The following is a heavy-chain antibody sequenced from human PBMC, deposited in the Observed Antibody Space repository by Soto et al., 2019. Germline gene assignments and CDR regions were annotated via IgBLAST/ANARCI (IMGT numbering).Heavy chain of an antibody. J-gene: IGHJ1*01. CDR3: ASGQFSSAWYRAEYLQH. Sequence: QVQLQESGPGLVKPSQTLSLTCSVSGGSISRGGYYWSWIRQHPGEGLEWIGDIFYSGNPQYNPSLKSRVIISVDTSKNQFSLKLSSVTAADTGVYYCASGQFSSAWYRAEYLQHWGQGTLVTVSS. CDR1: GGSISRGGYY. CDR2: IFYSGNP. D-gene: IGHD6-19*01. V-gene: IGHV4-31*03.